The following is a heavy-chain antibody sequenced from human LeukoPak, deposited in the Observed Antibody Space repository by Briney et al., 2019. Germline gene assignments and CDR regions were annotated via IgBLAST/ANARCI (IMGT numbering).Heavy chain of an antibody. Sequence: PGRSLRLSCAASGFTFSSYGMHWVRQAPGKGLEWVAVIWYDGSNKYHADSVKGRFTISRDNSKNTLYLQMNSLRAEDTAVYYCARDSVPAAIGAYNWFDPWGQGTLVTVSS. D-gene: IGHD2-2*01. J-gene: IGHJ5*02. CDR1: GFTFSSYG. V-gene: IGHV3-33*01. CDR3: ARDSVPAAIGAYNWFDP. CDR2: IWYDGSNK.